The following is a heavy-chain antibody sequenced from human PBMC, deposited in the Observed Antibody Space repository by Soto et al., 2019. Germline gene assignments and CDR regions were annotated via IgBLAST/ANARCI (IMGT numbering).Heavy chain of an antibody. V-gene: IGHV1-46*01. D-gene: IGHD6-13*01. CDR2: INPNGSST. Sequence: ASVQVSCKDSGYTFTRNYVHWVRRAPGQGLEWMGIINPNGSSTNYAQKFQGRVTMTRDTSTNTVYMELSSLRSEDTAVYYCARDHSIAAAGAWWLDPWGQGTLVTVSS. J-gene: IGHJ5*02. CDR3: ARDHSIAAAGAWWLDP. CDR1: GYTFTRNY.